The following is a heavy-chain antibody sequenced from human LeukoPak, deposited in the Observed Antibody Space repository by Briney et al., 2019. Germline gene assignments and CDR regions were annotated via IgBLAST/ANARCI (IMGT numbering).Heavy chain of an antibody. CDR3: ARGGQLLPFDY. J-gene: IGHJ4*02. CDR2: IHYTGAT. V-gene: IGHV4-34*01. Sequence: PSETLSLTCAVYGGSITGYYWSWIRQTPGRGLEWVGGIHYTGATSYNPSLKSRATISTDTSKNQFSLRLSSVTAADTAVYYCARGGQLLPFDYWGQGTLVTVSS. D-gene: IGHD2-2*01. CDR1: GGSITGYY.